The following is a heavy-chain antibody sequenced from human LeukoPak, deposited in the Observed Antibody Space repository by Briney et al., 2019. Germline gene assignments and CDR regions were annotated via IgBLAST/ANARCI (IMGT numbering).Heavy chain of an antibody. Sequence: GGSLRLTCVASGFPFSSYWMTWVREAPGKGLEWVANIKQDGSKKSYVDSVKGRFTISRDNAKNSLYLRMNSLRAEDTAIYYCTRVGYIDEGIDYWGQGTLVTVSS. D-gene: IGHD5-24*01. V-gene: IGHV3-7*04. CDR1: GFPFSSYW. J-gene: IGHJ4*02. CDR2: IKQDGSKK. CDR3: TRVGYIDEGIDY.